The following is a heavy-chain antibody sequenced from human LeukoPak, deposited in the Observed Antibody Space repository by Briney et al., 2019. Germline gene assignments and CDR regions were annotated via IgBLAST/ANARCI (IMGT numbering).Heavy chain of an antibody. D-gene: IGHD2-15*01. J-gene: IGHJ4*02. CDR2: ISYDGSNK. CDR3: AKDSAPYCSGGSCYGKLRDPDYYFDY. Sequence: GGSLRLSCAASGFTFSSYGMHWVRQAPGKGLEWVAVISYDGSNKYYADSVKGRFTISRDNSKNTLYLQMNSLRAEDTAVYYCAKDSAPYCSGGSCYGKLRDPDYYFDYRGQGTLVTVSS. CDR1: GFTFSSYG. V-gene: IGHV3-30*18.